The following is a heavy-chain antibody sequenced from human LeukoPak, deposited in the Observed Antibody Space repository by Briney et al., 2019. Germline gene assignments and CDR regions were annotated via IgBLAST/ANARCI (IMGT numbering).Heavy chain of an antibody. V-gene: IGHV3-30*04. D-gene: IGHD5-24*01. CDR3: ARDRRDGNNLAFHLDY. CDR2: LSYDDTNE. J-gene: IGHJ4*02. CDR1: EFIFSRYA. Sequence: PGGSLRLSCAASEFIFSRYAMHWLRQAPGKGLEWVAILSYDDTNEYYADSVAGRFTISRDNSKNTLYLQMNSLRPDDTAVYYCARDRRDGNNLAFHLDYWGQGTLVTVSS.